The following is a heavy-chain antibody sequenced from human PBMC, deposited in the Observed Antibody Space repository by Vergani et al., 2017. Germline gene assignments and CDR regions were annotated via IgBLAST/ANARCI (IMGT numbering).Heavy chain of an antibody. CDR3: AKDLGTSSGGGWFDP. V-gene: IGHV3-9*02. D-gene: IGHD6-6*01. J-gene: IGHJ5*02. CDR2: ISWNSNSI. CDR1: GFNSAGYA. Sequence: EVQLEESGGGLVLPGRSLRLSCVASGFNSAGYAMHWVRHAPGKGLEWVSGISWNSNSIGYADSVKGRFTMSRDNAKNSLYLQMNSLRAEDTALYYCAKDLGTSSGGGWFDPWGKGTLVTVSS.